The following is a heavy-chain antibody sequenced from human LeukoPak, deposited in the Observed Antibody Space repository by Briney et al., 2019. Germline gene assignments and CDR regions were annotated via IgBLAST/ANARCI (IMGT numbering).Heavy chain of an antibody. Sequence: SETLSLTCTVSGGSISSYYWSWIRQPPGKGLEWIGYIYYSGSTYYNPSLKSRVTISVDTSKNQFSLKLSSVTAADTAVYYCARVRLPLQYYDSSGYVFDYWGQGTLVTVSS. CDR3: ARVRLPLQYYDSSGYVFDY. D-gene: IGHD3-22*01. CDR1: GGSISSYY. J-gene: IGHJ4*02. CDR2: IYYSGST. V-gene: IGHV4-59*06.